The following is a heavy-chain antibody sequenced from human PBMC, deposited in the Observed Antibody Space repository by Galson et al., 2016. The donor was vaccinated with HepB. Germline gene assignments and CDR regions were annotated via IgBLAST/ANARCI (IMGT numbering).Heavy chain of an antibody. CDR2: INQGGSEE. CDR3: ARAASELDY. J-gene: IGHJ4*02. CDR1: GFTFSTYW. D-gene: IGHD6-19*01. Sequence: SLRPSCAASGFTFSTYWMTWVRQAPGKGLEWVANINQGGSEENYVDSMKGRFTISRDNAKNSLFLQINSLRVEDTAVYYCARAASELDYWGQGTLVTVSS. V-gene: IGHV3-7*05.